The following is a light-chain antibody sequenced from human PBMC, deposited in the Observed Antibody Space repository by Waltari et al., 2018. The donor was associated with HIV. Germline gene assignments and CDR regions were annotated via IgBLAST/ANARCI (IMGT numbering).Light chain of an antibody. CDR2: EVT. CDR3: SSYAGSNRFVV. J-gene: IGLJ2*01. CDR1: SSDIGAYNF. Sequence: QSALTQPPSASGSPGQSVAISCTGTSSDIGAYNFVSWYQQQPGSAPKLIIFEVTKRPTGVPCRFSGCQSGNTGSRTGSELLPEDDADYYCSSYAGSNRFVVFGGGTRLTVL. V-gene: IGLV2-8*01.